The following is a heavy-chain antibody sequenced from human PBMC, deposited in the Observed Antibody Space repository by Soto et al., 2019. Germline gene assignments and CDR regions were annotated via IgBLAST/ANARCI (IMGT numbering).Heavy chain of an antibody. CDR2: ISSSSSYI. D-gene: IGHD5-18*01. V-gene: IGHV3-21*01. Sequence: GGSLRLSCAASGFTFSSYSINWVRQAPGKGLEWVSSISSSSSYIYYADSVKGRFTISRDNAKNSLYLQMNSLRAEDTAVYYCASPNPTSDVVTAMVHAFDIWGQGTMVTVSS. J-gene: IGHJ3*02. CDR3: ASPNPTSDVVTAMVHAFDI. CDR1: GFTFSSYS.